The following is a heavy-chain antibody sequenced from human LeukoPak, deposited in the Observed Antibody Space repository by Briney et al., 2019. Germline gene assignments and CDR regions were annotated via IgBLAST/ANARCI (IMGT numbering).Heavy chain of an antibody. CDR1: GGSISSYY. CDR2: IYYSGST. V-gene: IGHV4-59*01. CDR3: AREGFDSYYYYYGMDV. D-gene: IGHD3-9*01. J-gene: IGHJ6*02. Sequence: SETLSLTCTVSGGSISSYYWSWIRQPPGKGLEWIGYIYYSGSTNYNPSLKSRVTISVDTSKNQFSLKLSSVTAADTAVYYSAREGFDSYYYYYGMDVWGQGTTVTVSS.